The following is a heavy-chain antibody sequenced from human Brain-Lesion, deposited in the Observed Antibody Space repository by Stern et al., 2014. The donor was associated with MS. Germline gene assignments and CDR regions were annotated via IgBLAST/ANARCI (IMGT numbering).Heavy chain of an antibody. CDR1: GGSISSGDNY. CDR3: ARVPDYGDAFFDY. J-gene: IGHJ4*02. CDR2: IHYSGGP. V-gene: IGHV4-30-4*08. Sequence: VHLVESGPGLVKPSQTLSLTCTVSGGSISSGDNYWSWIRQPPGKGPEWIGYIHYSGGPYFNPSLKSRATISADTSKNQFSLKLNSMTAADTAVYYCARVPDYGDAFFDYWGQGILVTVSS. D-gene: IGHD4-17*01.